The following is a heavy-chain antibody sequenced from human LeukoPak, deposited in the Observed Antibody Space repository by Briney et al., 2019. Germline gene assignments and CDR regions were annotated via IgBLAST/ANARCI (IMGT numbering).Heavy chain of an antibody. CDR1: GGSISSGGYS. Sequence: PSETLSLTCAVSGGSISSGGYSWSWIRQPPGTGLEWIGEINHSGSTNYNPSLKSRVTISVDTSKNQFSLKLSSVTAADTAVYYCARQGSIAAAGYNWFDPWGQGTLVTVSS. V-gene: IGHV4-34*01. J-gene: IGHJ5*02. D-gene: IGHD6-13*01. CDR2: INHSGST. CDR3: ARQGSIAAAGYNWFDP.